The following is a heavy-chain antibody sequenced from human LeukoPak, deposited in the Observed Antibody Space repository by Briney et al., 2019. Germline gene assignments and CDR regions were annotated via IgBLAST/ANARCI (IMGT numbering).Heavy chain of an antibody. CDR3: ARDAGNSGYGCDL. J-gene: IGHJ5*02. CDR1: GFTFSSYG. V-gene: IGHV3-33*01. Sequence: GGSLRLSCAASGFTFSSYGMHWVRQAPGKGLEWVAVIWYDGSNKYYADSVKGRFTISRDNARNSLYLQMNNLRGEDTAIYYCARDAGNSGYGCDLWGQGTLVTVSS. D-gene: IGHD5-12*01. CDR2: IWYDGSNK.